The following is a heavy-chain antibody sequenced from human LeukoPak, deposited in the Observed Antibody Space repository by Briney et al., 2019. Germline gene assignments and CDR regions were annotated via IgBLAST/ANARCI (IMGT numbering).Heavy chain of an antibody. D-gene: IGHD1-26*01. Sequence: GGSLRLSCAASGFTFSSYSMNWVRQAPGKGLEWVSGISGTGDNTLYADSVKGRFTISRDNSKNTLYLEMNSLRAEDTAIYYCAKMKGHPLPKYYMDVWGQGTTVTVSS. V-gene: IGHV3-23*01. CDR1: GFTFSSYS. CDR3: AKMKGHPLPKYYMDV. CDR2: ISGTGDNT. J-gene: IGHJ6*01.